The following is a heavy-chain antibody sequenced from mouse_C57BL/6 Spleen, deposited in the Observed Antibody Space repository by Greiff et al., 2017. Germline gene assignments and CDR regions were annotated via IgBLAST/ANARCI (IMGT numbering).Heavy chain of an antibody. V-gene: IGHV1-15*01. Sequence: QVQLQQSGAELVRPGASVTLSCKASGYTFTDYEMHWVKQTPVHGLEWIGAIDPETGGTAYNQKFKGKAILTADQSSSTAYMELRSLTSEDSAVXYCTRVGTAEATRSRDFWGKGTSVTVSS. D-gene: IGHD6-1*01. CDR2: IDPETGGT. J-gene: IGHJ4*01. CDR1: GYTFTDYE. CDR3: TRVGTAEATRSRDF.